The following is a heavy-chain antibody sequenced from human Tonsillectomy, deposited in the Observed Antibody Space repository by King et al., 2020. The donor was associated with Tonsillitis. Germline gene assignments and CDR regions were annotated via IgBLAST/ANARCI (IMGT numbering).Heavy chain of an antibody. J-gene: IGHJ4*02. Sequence: QLQESGPGLVKPSETLSLTCTVSGGSISSSSYYWGWIRQPPGKGLEWIGSIYYSGSTYYNPSLKSRVTISVDTSKNQFSLKLSSVTAADSAVYYCASLVFGVVTFFDYWGQGTLVTVSS. CDR1: GGSISSSSYY. V-gene: IGHV4-39*01. CDR2: IYYSGST. D-gene: IGHD3-3*01. CDR3: ASLVFGVVTFFDY.